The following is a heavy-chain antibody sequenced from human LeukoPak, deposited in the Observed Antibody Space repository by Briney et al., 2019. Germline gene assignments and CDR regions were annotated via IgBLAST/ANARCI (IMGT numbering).Heavy chain of an antibody. J-gene: IGHJ4*02. V-gene: IGHV3-30*02. Sequence: GGSLRLSCGASGFTFSDHDMHWVRQAPGKGLEWVTFIRKDGSHKFYVDSVRGRFTISRDNAKNSLYLQMNSLRAEDTAVYYCGRDLPTVTSIDYWGQGTLVTVSS. D-gene: IGHD4-17*01. CDR1: GFTFSDHD. CDR3: GRDLPTVTSIDY. CDR2: IRKDGSHK.